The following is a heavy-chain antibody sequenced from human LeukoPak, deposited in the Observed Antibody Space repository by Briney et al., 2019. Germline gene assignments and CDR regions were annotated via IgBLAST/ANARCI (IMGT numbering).Heavy chain of an antibody. CDR1: GGSISSGDYY. CDR2: IYYSGST. D-gene: IGHD5-12*01. V-gene: IGHV4-61*08. J-gene: IGHJ5*02. Sequence: PSETLSLTCTVSGGSISSGDYYWSWIRQPPGKGLEWIGYIYYSGSTNYNPSLKSRVTISVDTSKNQFSLKLSSVTAADTAVYYCASTPVGYDSFWFDPWGQGTLVTVSS. CDR3: ASTPVGYDSFWFDP.